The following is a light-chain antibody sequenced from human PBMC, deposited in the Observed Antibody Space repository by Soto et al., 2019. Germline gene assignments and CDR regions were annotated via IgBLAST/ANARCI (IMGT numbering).Light chain of an antibody. CDR1: SSDVGSYNL. Sequence: QSVLTQPASVAGSPGQSITISCTGTSSDVGSYNLVSWYQQHPGKAPKLMIYEVSKRPSGVSNRFSGSMSGNTASLTISGLQAEDEADYYCCSYAGSSTYYVFGTGTKVTVL. CDR3: CSYAGSSTYYV. CDR2: EVS. V-gene: IGLV2-23*02. J-gene: IGLJ1*01.